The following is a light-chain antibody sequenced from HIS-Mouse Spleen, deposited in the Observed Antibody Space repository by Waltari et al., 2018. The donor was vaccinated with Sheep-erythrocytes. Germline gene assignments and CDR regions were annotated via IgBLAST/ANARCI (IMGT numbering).Light chain of an antibody. CDR1: SSDVGGYNY. J-gene: IGLJ3*02. Sequence: QSALTQPRSVSGSPGQSVTISCTGTSSDVGGYNYVSWYQQHPDKAPTLMIYDVSKRPSGVPDRFSGSKSGNTASLTISGLQAEDEADYYCCSYAGSSAPWVFGGGTKLTVL. CDR2: DVS. V-gene: IGLV2-11*01. CDR3: CSYAGSSAPWV.